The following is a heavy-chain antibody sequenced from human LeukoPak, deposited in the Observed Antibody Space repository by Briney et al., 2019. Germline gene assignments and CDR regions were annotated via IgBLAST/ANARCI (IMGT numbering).Heavy chain of an antibody. Sequence: SVKVSCKASGGTFSSYAISWVRQAPGQGLEWMGGIIPIFGTANYAQKFQGRVTITAGESTSTAYMELSSLRSEDTAVYYCARGRYSYGLNDAFDIWGQGTMVTVSS. J-gene: IGHJ3*02. CDR1: GGTFSSYA. CDR3: ARGRYSYGLNDAFDI. V-gene: IGHV1-69*01. CDR2: IIPIFGTA. D-gene: IGHD5-18*01.